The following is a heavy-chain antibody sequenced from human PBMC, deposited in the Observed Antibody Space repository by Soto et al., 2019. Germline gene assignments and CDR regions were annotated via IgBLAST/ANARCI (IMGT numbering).Heavy chain of an antibody. D-gene: IGHD5-18*01. Sequence: QVQLQESGPGLVKPSQTLSLTCTVSGGSISSGDYYWSWIRQPPGKGLEWIGYIYYSGSTYYNPSLKRRXILXVXRSQNQFSLKLSSVTAADTAVYYCARHQIQLNWFDPWGQGTLVTVSS. CDR2: IYYSGST. CDR1: GGSISSGDYY. J-gene: IGHJ5*02. CDR3: ARHQIQLNWFDP. V-gene: IGHV4-30-4*01.